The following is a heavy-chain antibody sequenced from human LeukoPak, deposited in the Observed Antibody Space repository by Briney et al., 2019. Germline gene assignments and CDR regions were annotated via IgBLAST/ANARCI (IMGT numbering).Heavy chain of an antibody. CDR3: ARGIVVAGTFAWFDP. J-gene: IGHJ5*02. CDR2: ISSSGSAT. V-gene: IGHV3-48*03. Sequence: GGSLRLSCVASGFTFSVYEMNWVRQAPGKGLEWVSYISSSGSATYYVDSVKGRFTVSRDNAKNSLYLQMNSLKAEDTAVYYCARGIVVAGTFAWFDPWGQGTLVTVSS. CDR1: GFTFSVYE. D-gene: IGHD6-19*01.